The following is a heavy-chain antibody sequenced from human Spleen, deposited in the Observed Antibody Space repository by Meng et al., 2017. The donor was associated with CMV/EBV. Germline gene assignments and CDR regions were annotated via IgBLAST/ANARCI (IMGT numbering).Heavy chain of an antibody. D-gene: IGHD2-21*02. CDR1: GGSINSGDYY. CDR2: INYSGST. J-gene: IGHJ5*02. Sequence: CPVSGGSINSGDYYWSWIRQPPGKGLEWIGYINYSGSTYYNPSLKSRVTISVDTSKNQFSLKLRSVTAADTAVYYCARVGGDGWFDPWGQGTLVTVSS. CDR3: ARVGGDGWFDP. V-gene: IGHV4-30-4*08.